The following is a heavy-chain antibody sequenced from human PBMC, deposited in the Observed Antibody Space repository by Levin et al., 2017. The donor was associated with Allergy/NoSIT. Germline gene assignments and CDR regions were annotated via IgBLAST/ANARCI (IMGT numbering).Heavy chain of an antibody. J-gene: IGHJ4*02. CDR2: VKSKANSYAT. V-gene: IGHV3-73*01. D-gene: IGHD3-10*01. CDR1: GFTFRGSA. Sequence: GGSLRLSCAASGFTFRGSAMTWVRQAPGKGLEWVARVKSKANSYATAYAASVQGRFTISRDDAKNTAYLQMNSLRTEDTAMYYCTRGDYYITYWGQGTLVTVSS. CDR3: TRGDYYITY.